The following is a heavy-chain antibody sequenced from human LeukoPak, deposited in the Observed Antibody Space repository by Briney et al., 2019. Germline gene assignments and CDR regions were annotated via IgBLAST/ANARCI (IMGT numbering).Heavy chain of an antibody. Sequence: PGGSLRLSCAASGFTVSSNYMSWVRQAPGKGLEWVSVIYSGGSTYYADSVKGRFTISRDDSKNTLYLQMNSLRAEDTAVYYCARPAIRAPGAFDIWGQGTMVTVSS. D-gene: IGHD2-21*01. J-gene: IGHJ3*02. CDR2: IYSGGST. CDR3: ARPAIRAPGAFDI. V-gene: IGHV3-66*02. CDR1: GFTVSSNY.